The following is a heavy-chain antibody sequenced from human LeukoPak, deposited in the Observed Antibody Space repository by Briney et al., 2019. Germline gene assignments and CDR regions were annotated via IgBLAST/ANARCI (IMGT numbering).Heavy chain of an antibody. CDR3: ANNLVRYSSSPGWFDP. V-gene: IGHV1-2*02. CDR2: INPNSGGT. CDR1: GYTFTGYY. Sequence: GASVKVSCKASGYTFTGYYMHWVRQAPGQGLEWMGWINPNSGGTNYAQKFQGRVTMTRDTSISTAYMELSRLRSDDTAVYYCANNLVRYSSSPGWFDPWGQGTLVTVSS. D-gene: IGHD6-6*01. J-gene: IGHJ5*02.